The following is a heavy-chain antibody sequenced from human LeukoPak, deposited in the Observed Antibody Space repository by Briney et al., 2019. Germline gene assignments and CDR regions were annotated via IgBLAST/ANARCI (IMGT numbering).Heavy chain of an antibody. CDR1: GFTFDDYA. D-gene: IGHD6-19*01. J-gene: IGHJ4*02. Sequence: PGRSLRLSCAASGFTFDDYAMHWVRQAPGKGLEWVSGISWNSGSIGYADSVKGRFTISRDNAKNSLYLQMNSLRAEDTALYYCAKDSFLGQWLATPFDYWGQGTLVAVSS. V-gene: IGHV3-9*01. CDR3: AKDSFLGQWLATPFDY. CDR2: ISWNSGSI.